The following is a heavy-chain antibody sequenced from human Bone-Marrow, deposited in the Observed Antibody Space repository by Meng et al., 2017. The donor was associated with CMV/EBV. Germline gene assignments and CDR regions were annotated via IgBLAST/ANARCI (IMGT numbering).Heavy chain of an antibody. CDR2: IKGKTDGGTT. V-gene: IGHV3-15*01. CDR3: TPQGAY. D-gene: IGHD3-16*01. J-gene: IGHJ4*02. Sequence: GGSLRLSCAASGFTFSKAWMSWVRQAPGKGLEWVGRIKGKTDGGTTDYAAPVKGRFTLTRDDSKNTLYLQLNSLKTEDTAVYYCTPQGAYWGQGTLVTLSS. CDR1: GFTFSKAW.